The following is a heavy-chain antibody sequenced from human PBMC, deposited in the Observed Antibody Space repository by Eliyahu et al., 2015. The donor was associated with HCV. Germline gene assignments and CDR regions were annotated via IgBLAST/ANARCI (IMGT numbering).Heavy chain of an antibody. CDR1: Y. Sequence: YWGWIRQPPGEGLEWIGSIYYSGSTYYNPSLKSRVTISLDTSKNQFSLKLSSVTAADTAVYYCARXEATHNGYYYYGMDVWGQGTRVTVSS. CDR3: ARXEATHNGYYYYGMDV. CDR2: IYYSGST. D-gene: IGHD1-14*01. J-gene: IGHJ6*02. V-gene: IGHV4-39*07.